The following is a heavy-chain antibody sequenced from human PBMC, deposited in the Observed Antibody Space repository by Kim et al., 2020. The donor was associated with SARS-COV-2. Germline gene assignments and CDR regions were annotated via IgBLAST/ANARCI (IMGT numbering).Heavy chain of an antibody. J-gene: IGHJ5*02. D-gene: IGHD6-25*01. V-gene: IGHV5-51*01. CDR3: ARHSSGWFDP. Sequence: DARYSPSFKGQVTISADKSISTSYLPWSSLKASDTAMYYCARHSSGWFDPWGQGTLVTVSS. CDR2: DA.